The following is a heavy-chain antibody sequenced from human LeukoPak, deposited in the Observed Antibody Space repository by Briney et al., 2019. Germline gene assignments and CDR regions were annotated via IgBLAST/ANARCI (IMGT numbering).Heavy chain of an antibody. CDR2: IVPMFGIP. Sequence: SVKVSCKASGGTFNYYTINWVRQAPRQGLEWMGRIVPMFGIPDYAQKFQGRVTLTADKSTSTAYMELSSLRSEDTAMYYCAIMGGSTTRAVDYWAQGTLVTVSS. CDR1: GGTFNYYT. D-gene: IGHD2-8*01. V-gene: IGHV1-69*02. J-gene: IGHJ4*02. CDR3: AIMGGSTTRAVDY.